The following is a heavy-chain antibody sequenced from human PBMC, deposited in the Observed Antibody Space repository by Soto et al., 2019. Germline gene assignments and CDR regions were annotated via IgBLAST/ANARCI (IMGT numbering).Heavy chain of an antibody. CDR2: IKSKTDGGTT. Sequence: PGGSLRLSCAASGFPFSNAWMSWVRQAPGKGLEWVGRIKSKTDGGTTAYAAPVKGRVTISRDDSKNTLYLQMTSLKTEDTAVYYCTTAPLRYCSSASCYHWSFDLWGRGTLVTVSS. J-gene: IGHJ2*01. D-gene: IGHD2-2*01. V-gene: IGHV3-15*01. CDR3: TTAPLRYCSSASCYHWSFDL. CDR1: GFPFSNAW.